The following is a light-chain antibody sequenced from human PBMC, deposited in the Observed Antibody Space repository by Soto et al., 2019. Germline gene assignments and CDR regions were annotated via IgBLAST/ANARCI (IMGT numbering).Light chain of an antibody. V-gene: IGKV1-8*01. CDR3: QQSYSTPPWT. CDR2: DAS. J-gene: IGKJ1*01. Sequence: AIRMTQSPSSLSASTGDRVTITCRASQGISSYLAWYQQKPGKAPKLLIYDASSLQTGVPSRFSGSGSGTDFSLTISSLQPEDFATYYCQQSYSTPPWTFGQGTKVEIK. CDR1: QGISSY.